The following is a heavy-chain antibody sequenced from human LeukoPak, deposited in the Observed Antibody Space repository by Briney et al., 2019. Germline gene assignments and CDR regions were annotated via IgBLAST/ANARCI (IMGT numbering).Heavy chain of an antibody. D-gene: IGHD2-2*02. V-gene: IGHV4-4*07. CDR1: GGSISSYY. Sequence: SETLSLTCTVPGGSISSYYWSWVRQPAGKGLEWIGRIYTSGSTNYNPSLKSRGTISVDTSKNQFSLKLSSVTAADTAVYYCAREKPYQLLYGWWFDPWGQGTLVTVSS. CDR2: IYTSGST. J-gene: IGHJ5*02. CDR3: AREKPYQLLYGWWFDP.